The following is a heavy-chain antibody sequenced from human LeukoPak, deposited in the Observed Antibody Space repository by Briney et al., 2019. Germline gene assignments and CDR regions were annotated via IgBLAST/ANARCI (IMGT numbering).Heavy chain of an antibody. V-gene: IGHV1-46*01. CDR1: GYTFSIYN. D-gene: IGHD6-13*01. Sequence: ASVKVSCKASGYTFSIYNMHWVRQAPGQGLEWMGIINPSGGSASDAQKFQGRLTMTRDTSTSTLYMELSSLRSEDTAVYYCARGRSAAAGHMYYFDYWGQGTLVTVSS. CDR3: ARGRSAAAGHMYYFDY. J-gene: IGHJ4*02. CDR2: INPSGGSA.